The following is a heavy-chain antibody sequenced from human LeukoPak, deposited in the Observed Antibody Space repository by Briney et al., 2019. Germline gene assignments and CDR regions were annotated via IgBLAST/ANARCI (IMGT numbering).Heavy chain of an antibody. D-gene: IGHD6-19*01. CDR1: GYTFTGYY. CDR2: INPNSGGT. Sequence: ASVKVSCKASGYTFTGYYMHWVRQAPGQGLEWMGWINPNSGGTNYAQKFQGRVTMTTDTSTSTAYMELRSLRSDDTAVYYCARACFYSSGWYHFDYWGQGTLVTVSS. V-gene: IGHV1-2*02. J-gene: IGHJ4*02. CDR3: ARACFYSSGWYHFDY.